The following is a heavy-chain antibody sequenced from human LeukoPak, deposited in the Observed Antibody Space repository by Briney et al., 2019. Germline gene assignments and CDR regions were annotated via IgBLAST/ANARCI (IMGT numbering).Heavy chain of an antibody. D-gene: IGHD3-3*01. CDR1: GYTFTSYG. V-gene: IGHV1-18*01. CDR3: ARYYYDFWSATEERNWFDP. J-gene: IGHJ5*02. Sequence: GASVKVSCKASGYTFTSYGISWVRQAPGQGLEWMGWISAYNGNTNYAQKLQGRVTMTTDTSTSTAYTELRSLRSDDTAVYYCARYYYDFWSATEERNWFDPWGQGTLVTVSS. CDR2: ISAYNGNT.